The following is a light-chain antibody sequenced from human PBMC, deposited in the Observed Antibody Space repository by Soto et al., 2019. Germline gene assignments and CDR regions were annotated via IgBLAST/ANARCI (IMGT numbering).Light chain of an antibody. CDR1: QSVFSSSTNENY. J-gene: IGKJ4*01. Sequence: DIVMTQSPDSLAVSLGERATINCKSSQSVFSSSTNENYLAWFQQKSGQPPKLLIYWASARESGVPDRFSGSGSETNFNFTIQSLQAEDVAVYYCQQYYTIPITFGGGTKVDIK. V-gene: IGKV4-1*01. CDR2: WAS. CDR3: QQYYTIPIT.